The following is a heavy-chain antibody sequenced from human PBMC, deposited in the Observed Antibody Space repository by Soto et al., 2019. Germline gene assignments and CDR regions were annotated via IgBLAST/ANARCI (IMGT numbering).Heavy chain of an antibody. CDR2: ISSSSSYI. V-gene: IGHV3-21*01. CDR1: GFTFSSYS. J-gene: IGHJ4*02. D-gene: IGHD2-8*01. Sequence: GGSLRLSCAASGFTFSSYSMNWVRQAPGKGLEWVSSISSSSSYIYYADSVKGRFTISRDNAKNSLYLQMNSLRAEDTAVYYCATHCTNGVCYDYWGQGTLVTVSS. CDR3: ATHCTNGVCYDY.